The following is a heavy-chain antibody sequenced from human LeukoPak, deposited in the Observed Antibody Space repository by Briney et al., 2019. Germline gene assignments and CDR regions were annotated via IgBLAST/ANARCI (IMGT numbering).Heavy chain of an antibody. Sequence: ASVKVSCKASGYTFTSYDISWVRQAPGQGLEWMGWISAYNGNTNYAQKLQGRVTMTTDTSTSTAYMELRSLRSDDTAVYYCASRSRGYDSSGYYYGDAFDIWGQGTMVTVSS. CDR2: ISAYNGNT. J-gene: IGHJ3*02. CDR1: GYTFTSYD. CDR3: ASRSRGYDSSGYYYGDAFDI. D-gene: IGHD3-22*01. V-gene: IGHV1-18*01.